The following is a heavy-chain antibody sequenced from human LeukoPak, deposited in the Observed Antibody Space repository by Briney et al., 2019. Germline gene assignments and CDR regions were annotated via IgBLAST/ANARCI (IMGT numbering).Heavy chain of an antibody. CDR2: IYHSGNT. CDR3: ARQGGYRYGWKWFDP. CDR1: GGSISSSNW. V-gene: IGHV4-4*02. D-gene: IGHD5-18*01. Sequence: SETLSLTCAVSGGSISSSNWWSWVRQPPGKGLEWIGEIYHSGNTNYNPSLKSRVTISVDKSKNQFSLKLSSVTAADTAVYYCARQGGYRYGWKWFDPWGQGTLVTVSS. J-gene: IGHJ5*02.